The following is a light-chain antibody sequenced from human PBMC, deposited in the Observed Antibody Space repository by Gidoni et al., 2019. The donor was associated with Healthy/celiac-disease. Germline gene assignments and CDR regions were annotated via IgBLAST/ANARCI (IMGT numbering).Light chain of an antibody. Sequence: IVLPQSPGPLSLSPGERATLSCRASQSVSSSYLAWYQQKPGQAPRLLIYGASSRDTGIPDRFSGSGSGTDFTLTISRLEPEDFAVYYCQQYGSSPQTFGQGTKLEIK. CDR3: QQYGSSPQT. CDR1: QSVSSSY. J-gene: IGKJ2*01. V-gene: IGKV3-20*01. CDR2: GAS.